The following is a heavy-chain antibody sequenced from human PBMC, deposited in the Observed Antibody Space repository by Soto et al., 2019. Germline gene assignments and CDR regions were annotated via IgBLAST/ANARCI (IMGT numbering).Heavy chain of an antibody. CDR2: ISGSGGST. CDR3: AKNPYYYDSSGYSEFYY. J-gene: IGHJ4*02. D-gene: IGHD3-22*01. V-gene: IGHV3-23*01. CDR1: GFTFSSYA. Sequence: ASGFTFSSYAMSWVRQAPGKGLEWVSAISGSGGSTYYADSVKGRFTISRDNSKNTLYLQMNSLRAEDTAVYYCAKNPYYYDSSGYSEFYYWGQGTLVTVSS.